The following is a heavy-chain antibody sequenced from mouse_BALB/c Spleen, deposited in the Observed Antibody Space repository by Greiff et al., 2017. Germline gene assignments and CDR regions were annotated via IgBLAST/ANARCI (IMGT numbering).Heavy chain of an antibody. CDR1: GYTFTSYW. V-gene: IGHV1-7*01. Sequence: VKLVESGAELAKPGASVKMSCKASGYTFTSYWMHWVKQRPGQGLEWIGYINPSTGYTEYNQKFKDKATLTADKSSSTAYMQLSSLTSEDSAVYYCARSDYYGSFAYWGQGTLVTVSA. CDR2: INPSTGYT. J-gene: IGHJ3*01. D-gene: IGHD1-1*02. CDR3: ARSDYYGSFAY.